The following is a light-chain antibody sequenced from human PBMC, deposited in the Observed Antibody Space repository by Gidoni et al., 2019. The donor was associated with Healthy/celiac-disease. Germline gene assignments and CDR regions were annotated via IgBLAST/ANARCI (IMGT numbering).Light chain of an antibody. CDR3: QQSYSTPGS. CDR1: QSISSY. Sequence: IQITHSPTSLSASVGDRVTITCPASQSISSYLNWYQQKPGKAPKLMIYAASSLQSGVPSRFSCSGSGTDCTLTTSSLQPEEFATYYCQQSYSTPGSFGQGTKLEIK. CDR2: AAS. V-gene: IGKV1-39*01. J-gene: IGKJ2*04.